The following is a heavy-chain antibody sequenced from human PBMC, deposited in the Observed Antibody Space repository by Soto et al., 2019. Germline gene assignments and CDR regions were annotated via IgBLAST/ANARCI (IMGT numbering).Heavy chain of an antibody. V-gene: IGHV4-30-2*01. D-gene: IGHD2-2*01. CDR3: ARVPDY. CDR2: MYHSGST. Sequence: SETLSLTCAVPGGSISSGGSSWSWIRQPPGKGLEWIGYMYHSGSTYYNPSLKSRVTISIDRSKNQFSLKLSSVTAADTAVYYCARVPDYWGQGILVTVSS. CDR1: GGSISSGGSS. J-gene: IGHJ4*02.